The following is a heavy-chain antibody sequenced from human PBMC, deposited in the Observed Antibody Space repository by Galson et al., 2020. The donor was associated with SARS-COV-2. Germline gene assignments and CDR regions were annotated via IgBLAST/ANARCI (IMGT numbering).Heavy chain of an antibody. CDR1: GGSISSCGYY. V-gene: IGHV4-31*03. J-gene: IGHJ3*02. D-gene: IGHD3-22*01. CDR3: ARARIVGIINAFDI. Sequence: ETSETLSLTCTVSGGSISSCGYYWSWICQHPGKGLEWIGYIYYSGSTYYNPSLKSRVTISVDTSKNQFSLKRSSGTAADTAVYYCARARIVGIINAFDIWGQGTMVTVSS. CDR2: IYYSGST.